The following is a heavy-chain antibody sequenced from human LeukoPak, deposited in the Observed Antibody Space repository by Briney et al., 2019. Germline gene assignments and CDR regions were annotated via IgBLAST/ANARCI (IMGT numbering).Heavy chain of an antibody. CDR3: AKDRRARGYYYYYMDV. D-gene: IGHD4/OR15-4a*01. CDR2: IKQDGSEK. CDR1: GFTFSSYW. J-gene: IGHJ6*03. Sequence: GGSLRLSCAASGFTFSSYWMSWVRQAPGKGLEWVANIKQDGSEKHYVDSVKGRFTISRDNSKNSLYLQMNSLRTEDTALYYCAKDRRARGYYYYYMDVWGKGTTVTVSS. V-gene: IGHV3-7*03.